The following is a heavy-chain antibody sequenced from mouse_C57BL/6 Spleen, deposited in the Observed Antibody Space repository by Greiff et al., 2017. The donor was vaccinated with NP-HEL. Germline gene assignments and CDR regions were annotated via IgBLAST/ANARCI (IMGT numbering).Heavy chain of an antibody. D-gene: IGHD1-1*01. CDR3: ARGGSSSYYAMDY. CDR1: GYTFTSYW. V-gene: IGHV1-59*01. Sequence: QVQLQQSGAELVRPGTSVKLSCKASGYTFTSYWMHWVKQRPGQGLEWIGVIDPSDSYTNYNQKFKGKATLTVDTSSSTAYMQLSSLTSEDSAVYDCARGGSSSYYAMDYWGQGTSVTVSS. J-gene: IGHJ4*01. CDR2: IDPSDSYT.